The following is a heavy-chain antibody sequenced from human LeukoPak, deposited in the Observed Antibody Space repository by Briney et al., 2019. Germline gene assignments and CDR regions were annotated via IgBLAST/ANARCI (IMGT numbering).Heavy chain of an antibody. CDR3: AKNGDRGAYCTGGTCYPYFYYYMDV. CDR1: GITFSSYG. J-gene: IGHJ6*03. CDR2: MSSTGGTT. V-gene: IGHV3-23*01. D-gene: IGHD2-15*01. Sequence: GGCLRLSCAASGITFSSYGMSWVRQAPGEGLEWVSSMSSTGGTTYYADSVKGRFTISRDNSKNTLFLQMNRLRAEDTAIYYCAKNGDRGAYCTGGTCYPYFYYYMDVWGKGTTVTI.